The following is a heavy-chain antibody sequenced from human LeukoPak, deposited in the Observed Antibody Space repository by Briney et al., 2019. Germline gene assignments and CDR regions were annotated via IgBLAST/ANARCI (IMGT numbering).Heavy chain of an antibody. J-gene: IGHJ4*02. D-gene: IGHD2-2*01. Sequence: ASVKVSCKASGYTFTSYGISWVRQAPGQGLEWMGWIIAYNGNTNYAQKPQGRVTMTTDTSTSTAYMELRSLRSDDTAVYYCARDPDIVVVPAAKHFDYWGQGTLVTVSS. V-gene: IGHV1-18*01. CDR3: ARDPDIVVVPAAKHFDY. CDR2: IIAYNGNT. CDR1: GYTFTSYG.